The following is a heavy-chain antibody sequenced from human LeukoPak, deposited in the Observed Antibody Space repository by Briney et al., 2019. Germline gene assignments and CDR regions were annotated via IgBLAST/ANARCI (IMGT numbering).Heavy chain of an antibody. V-gene: IGHV4-31*03. CDR2: IYYSGST. D-gene: IGHD4-23*01. CDR1: GGSISSGGYY. J-gene: IGHJ4*02. Sequence: PSETLSLTCTVSGGSISSGGYYWSWIRQHPGKGLEWIGYIYYSGSTYYNPSLKSRVTISVDTSKNQFSLKLSSVTAADTAVYYCARTLKHIRWTGYFDYWGQGTLVTVSS. CDR3: ARTLKHIRWTGYFDY.